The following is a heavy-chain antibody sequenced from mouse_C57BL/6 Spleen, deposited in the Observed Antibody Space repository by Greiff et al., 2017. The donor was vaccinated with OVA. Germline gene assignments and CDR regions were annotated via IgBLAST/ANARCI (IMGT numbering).Heavy chain of an antibody. J-gene: IGHJ4*01. V-gene: IGHV1-82*01. CDR2: IYPGDGDT. CDR1: GYAFSSSW. D-gene: IGHD2-4*01. Sequence: VHLVESGPELVKPGASVKISCKASGYAFSSSWMNWVKQRPGKGLEWIGRIYPGDGDTNYNGKFKGKATLTADKSSSTAYMQLSSLTSEDSAVYFCARYYYDYDGAMDYWGQGTSVTVSS. CDR3: ARYYYDYDGAMDY.